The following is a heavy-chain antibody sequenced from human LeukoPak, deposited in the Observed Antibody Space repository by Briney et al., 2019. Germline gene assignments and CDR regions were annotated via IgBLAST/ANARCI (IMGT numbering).Heavy chain of an antibody. CDR1: GFTFSSYT. CDR2: ISYDGSNK. D-gene: IGHD3-3*01. V-gene: IGHV3-30-3*01. CDR3: AREGRRFSHNPNWFDP. Sequence: PGGSLRLSCAASGFTFSSYTMNWVRQAPGKGLEWVAVISYDGSNKYYADSVKGRFTISRDNSKNTLYLQMNSLRAEDTAVYYCAREGRRFSHNPNWFDPWGQGTLVTVSS. J-gene: IGHJ5*02.